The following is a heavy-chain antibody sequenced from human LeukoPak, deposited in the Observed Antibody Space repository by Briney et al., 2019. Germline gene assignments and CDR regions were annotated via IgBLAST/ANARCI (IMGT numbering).Heavy chain of an antibody. V-gene: IGHV4-59*08. Sequence: PSETLSLTCTVSGHSNIIHHSLWIRQPPGKGLEWIAYIYYSGSTNYNPSLKSRVTISVDTSKNQFSLRLTSVTAADTAVYYCARHDQKRRAVPVFHHWGQGTLVTVSS. CDR3: ARHDQKRRAVPVFHH. CDR1: GHSNIIHH. D-gene: IGHD1-26*01. CDR2: IYYSGST. J-gene: IGHJ1*01.